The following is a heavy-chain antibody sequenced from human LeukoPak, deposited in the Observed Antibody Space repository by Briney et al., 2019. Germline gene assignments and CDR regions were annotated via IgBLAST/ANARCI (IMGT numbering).Heavy chain of an antibody. Sequence: ASVKVSCKTSGGTLNSYGFIWVRQAPGQGLEWMGEITPIFGSANYAQRFQDRVTITADESTNTAYMELSRLRYEDTAVYFCARGYCTNGVCPFGYWGQGTLVTVSS. CDR2: ITPIFGSA. V-gene: IGHV1-69*13. CDR1: GGTLNSYG. J-gene: IGHJ4*02. CDR3: ARGYCTNGVCPFGY. D-gene: IGHD2-8*01.